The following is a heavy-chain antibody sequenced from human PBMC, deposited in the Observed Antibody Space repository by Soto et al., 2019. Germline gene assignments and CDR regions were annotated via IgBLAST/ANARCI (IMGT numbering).Heavy chain of an antibody. D-gene: IGHD1-1*01. Sequence: EVQLVESGGGLIQPGGSLRLSCAASGFTVSSNYMSWVRQAPGKGLEWVSVIYSGGSTYYADSVKGRFTISRDNSNNTLYLQMNSLRAEDTAVYYCARDDCNDSSFDYWGQGTLVTFSS. CDR3: ARDDCNDSSFDY. CDR2: IYSGGST. J-gene: IGHJ4*02. CDR1: GFTVSSNY. V-gene: IGHV3-53*01.